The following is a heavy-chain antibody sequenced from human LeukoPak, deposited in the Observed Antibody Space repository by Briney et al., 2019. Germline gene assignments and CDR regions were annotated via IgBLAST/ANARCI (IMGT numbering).Heavy chain of an antibody. V-gene: IGHV1-69*01. J-gene: IGHJ4*02. CDR2: IIPIFGTA. D-gene: IGHD1-26*01. CDR3: ARAATDPSGSYYFDY. Sequence: SVKVSCKASGGTFSSYAISWVRQAPGQGLEWMGGIIPIFGTANYAQKFQGRVTITADESTSTAYMELSSLRSEDTAVYYCARAATDPSGSYYFDYWGQGTLVTVSS. CDR1: GGTFSSYA.